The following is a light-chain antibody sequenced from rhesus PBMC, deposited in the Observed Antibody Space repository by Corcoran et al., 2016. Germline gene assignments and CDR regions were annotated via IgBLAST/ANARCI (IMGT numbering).Light chain of an antibody. CDR2: DVS. J-gene: IGLJ1*01. CDR3: CLYRSVSTTI. V-gene: IGLV2S9*01. Sequence: QSALTQPPSVSKSLGQSVTISCTGTSSDSGGYNDVSWYQQHPGRAPRLLIYDVSKRPSGVSDRFSGPKSGNTASLNISGLQAEDEADYYCCLYRSVSTTIFGAGTPLTVL. CDR1: SSDSGGYND.